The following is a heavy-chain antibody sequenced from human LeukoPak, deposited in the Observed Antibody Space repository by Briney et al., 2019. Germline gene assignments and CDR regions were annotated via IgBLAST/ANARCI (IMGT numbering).Heavy chain of an antibody. CDR3: ASSTMVRGVYFFDI. V-gene: IGHV1-18*01. CDR2: ISAYNGNT. D-gene: IGHD3-10*01. J-gene: IGHJ3*02. CDR1: GYTFTSYG. Sequence: ASVKVSCKASGYTFTSYGISWVRQAPGQGLEWMGWISAYNGNTNYAQKFQGRVTMTRDTSISTAYMELSRLRSDDTAVYYCASSTMVRGVYFFDIWGQGTMVTVSS.